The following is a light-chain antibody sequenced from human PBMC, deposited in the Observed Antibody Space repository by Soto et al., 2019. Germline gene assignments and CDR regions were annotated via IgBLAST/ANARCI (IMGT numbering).Light chain of an antibody. J-gene: IGKJ1*01. CDR1: ERISTS. CDR2: DAS. CDR3: QQSYTTPWT. V-gene: IGKV1-39*01. Sequence: DIQMTQSPSSLSASVGDRVTITCRASERISTSVNWYQQRPGKAPKLLIYDASTLQSGVPSRFSGSGYATEFTLTISSLQPEDFATYSCQQSYTTPWTFGQGTKVEVK.